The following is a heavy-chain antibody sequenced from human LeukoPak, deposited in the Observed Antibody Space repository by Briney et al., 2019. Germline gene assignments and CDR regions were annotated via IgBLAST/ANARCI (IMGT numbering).Heavy chain of an antibody. CDR2: INPNSGGT. Sequence: ASVKVSCKASGYTFTGYYMHWVRQAPGQGLEWMGRINPNSGGTNYAQKFQGRVTMTRDTSISTAYMELSRLRSDDTAVYYCARDPDSITIFGVVTKTISRYWGQGTLVTVSS. CDR3: ARDPDSITIFGVVTKTISRY. V-gene: IGHV1-2*06. CDR1: GYTFTGYY. J-gene: IGHJ4*02. D-gene: IGHD3-3*01.